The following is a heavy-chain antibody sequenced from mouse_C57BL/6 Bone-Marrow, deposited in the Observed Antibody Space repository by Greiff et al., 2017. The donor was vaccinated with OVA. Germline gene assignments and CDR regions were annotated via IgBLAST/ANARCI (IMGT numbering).Heavy chain of an antibody. V-gene: IGHV1-69*01. CDR3: AREGDYYSSSYKLTGTDFDY. CDR1: GYTFTSYW. Sequence: QVHVKQPGAELVMPGASVKLSCKASGYTFTSYWMHWVKQRPGQGLEWIGEIDPSDSYTNYNQKFKGKSTLTVDKSSSTAYMQLSSLTSEDSAVYYCAREGDYYSSSYKLTGTDFDYWGQGTTLTVSS. D-gene: IGHD1-1*01. J-gene: IGHJ2*01. CDR2: IDPSDSYT.